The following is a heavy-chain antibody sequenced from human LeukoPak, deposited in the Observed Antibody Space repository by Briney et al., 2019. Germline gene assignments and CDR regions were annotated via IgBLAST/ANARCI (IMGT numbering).Heavy chain of an antibody. D-gene: IGHD2-2*01. CDR3: ARADSVLSADKSVFYYNGLDV. J-gene: IGHJ6*02. Sequence: SETLSLTCTVSGGSISSYYWSWIRQPAGKGLEWIGRIYTSGSTNYNPSLKSRVTMSVDTSKNQFSLKLSSVTAADTAVYYCARADSVLSADKSVFYYNGLDVWGQGTTVTVSS. V-gene: IGHV4-4*07. CDR1: GGSISSYY. CDR2: IYTSGST.